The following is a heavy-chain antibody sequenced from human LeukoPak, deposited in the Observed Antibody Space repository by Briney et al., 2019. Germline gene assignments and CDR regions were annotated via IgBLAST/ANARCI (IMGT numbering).Heavy chain of an antibody. D-gene: IGHD6-19*01. CDR1: GFSLSTSGVG. V-gene: IGHV2-5*01. Sequence: SGPTLVKPTQTLTLTCTCSGFSLSTSGVGVGGIRQPPGKALEWLALIYWSDDKRYSPSLKSRLAITRDTSKNQVVLTMTNMDPVDTATYYCAHRGGAVAGLYYFDYWGQGTLVTVSS. CDR3: AHRGGAVAGLYYFDY. CDR2: IYWSDDK. J-gene: IGHJ4*02.